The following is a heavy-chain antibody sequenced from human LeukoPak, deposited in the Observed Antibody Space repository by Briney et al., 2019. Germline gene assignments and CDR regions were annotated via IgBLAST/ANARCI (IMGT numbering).Heavy chain of an antibody. CDR1: GFTFSSYS. CDR3: ARQEVAAGSYYHGLDV. Sequence: GGSLRLSCAASGFTFSSYSMNWVRQAPGKGLEWVSYISSSSSTIYYADSVKGRFTISRDNAKNSLYLQMNSLRAEDTAVYYCARQEVAAGSYYHGLDVWGQGTTVTVSS. J-gene: IGHJ6*02. CDR2: ISSSSSTI. V-gene: IGHV3-48*04. D-gene: IGHD6-13*01.